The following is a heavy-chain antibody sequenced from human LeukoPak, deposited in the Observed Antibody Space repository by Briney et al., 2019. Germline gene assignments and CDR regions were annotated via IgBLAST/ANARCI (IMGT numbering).Heavy chain of an antibody. J-gene: IGHJ6*02. CDR1: GGSFSGYY. V-gene: IGHV4-34*01. CDR3: ARRGIKGCSSTSCYNLYYYYYGMDV. D-gene: IGHD2-2*02. Sequence: SETLSLTCAAYGGSFSGYYWSWIRQPPGKGLEWIGEINHSGSTNYNPSLKSRVTISVDTSKNQFSLKLSSVTAADTAVYYCARRGIKGCSSTSCYNLYYYYYGMDVWGQGTTVTVSS. CDR2: INHSGST.